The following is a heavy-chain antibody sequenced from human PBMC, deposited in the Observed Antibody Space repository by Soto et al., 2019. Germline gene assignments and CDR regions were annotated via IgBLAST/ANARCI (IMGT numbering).Heavy chain of an antibody. J-gene: IGHJ6*02. V-gene: IGHV3-30-3*01. CDR1: GFTFSSYA. D-gene: IGHD3-3*01. CDR3: ARVGEPFWSGDYYGMDV. Sequence: PGGSLRLSCAASGFTFSSYAMHWVRQAPGKGLEWVAVISYDGSNKYYADSVKGRFTISRDNSKNTLYLQMNSLRAEDTAVYYCARVGEPFWSGDYYGMDVWGQGTTVTVSS. CDR2: ISYDGSNK.